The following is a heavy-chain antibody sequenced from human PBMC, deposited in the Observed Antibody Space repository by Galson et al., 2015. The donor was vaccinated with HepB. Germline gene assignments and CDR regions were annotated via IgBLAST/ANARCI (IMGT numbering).Heavy chain of an antibody. CDR3: AKEVLDCSGGSCFPNWFDP. D-gene: IGHD2-15*01. V-gene: IGHV3-23*01. CDR1: GFTFSSYG. J-gene: IGHJ5*02. CDR2: ITGSGGST. Sequence: SLRLSCAASGFTFSSYGMSWVRQAPGKGLEWVSLITGSGGSTYYADSVKGRFTISRDNSKNTLYLQMSSLRAEDTAVYYCAKEVLDCSGGSCFPNWFDPWGQGTLVTVSS.